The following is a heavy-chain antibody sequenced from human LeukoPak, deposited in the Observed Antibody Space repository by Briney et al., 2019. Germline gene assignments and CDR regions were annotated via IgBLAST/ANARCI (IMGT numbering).Heavy chain of an antibody. J-gene: IGHJ4*02. CDR1: GFTLSNYW. CDR2: IKEDGSEK. CDR3: ARDSQHLNFDH. V-gene: IGHV3-7*04. D-gene: IGHD3-3*02. Sequence: GGSLRLSCAASGFTLSNYWMNWVRQAPGKGLEWVANIKEDGSEKYYVDSVKGRFTISRDNAKNSLYLQMDSLRAEDTAVYYCARDSQHLNFDHWGQGTLVTVSS.